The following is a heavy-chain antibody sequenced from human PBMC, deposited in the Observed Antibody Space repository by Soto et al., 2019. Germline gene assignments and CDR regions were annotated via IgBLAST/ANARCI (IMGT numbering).Heavy chain of an antibody. CDR1: GYTFTSFG. Sequence: QGQLVQSGAEVKKPGASVKVSCKASGYTFTSFGISWVRQAPGQGLEWMGWISAYNGNTNYAQKVQGRVTMTPDTSTSTAYMELRSLRSDDTAVYYCTRDSGNLGIWAYIFDYWGQGTLVTVSS. V-gene: IGHV1-18*01. J-gene: IGHJ4*02. CDR3: TRDSGNLGIWAYIFDY. D-gene: IGHD1-20*01. CDR2: ISAYNGNT.